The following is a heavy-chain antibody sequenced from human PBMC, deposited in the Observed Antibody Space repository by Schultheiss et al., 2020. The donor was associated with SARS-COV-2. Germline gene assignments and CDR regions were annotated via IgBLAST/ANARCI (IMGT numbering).Heavy chain of an antibody. J-gene: IGHJ6*02. Sequence: ASVKVSCKASGYTFTSYYMHWVRQAPGQGLEWMGWMNPNSGNTGYAQKFQGRVTMTRNTSISTAYMELSSLRSEDTAVYYCASRTHCSSTSCYAAPHGMDVWGQGTTVTVSS. V-gene: IGHV1-8*02. D-gene: IGHD2-2*01. CDR1: GYTFTSYY. CDR3: ASRTHCSSTSCYAAPHGMDV. CDR2: MNPNSGNT.